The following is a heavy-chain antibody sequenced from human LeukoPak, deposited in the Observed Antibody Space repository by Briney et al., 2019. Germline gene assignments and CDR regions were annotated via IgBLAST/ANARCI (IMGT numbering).Heavy chain of an antibody. D-gene: IGHD2-8*02. V-gene: IGHV4-59*01. Sequence: PSETLSLTCTVSGGSISSYYWSWIRQPPGKGLEWIGYVYSSGNTNYNPSLKSRVIISVDTSKNQFSLKLSSVTAADTAVYYCARGGVLLGIDYWGQGTLVTVSS. CDR3: ARGGVLLGIDY. J-gene: IGHJ4*02. CDR2: VYSSGNT. CDR1: GGSISSYY.